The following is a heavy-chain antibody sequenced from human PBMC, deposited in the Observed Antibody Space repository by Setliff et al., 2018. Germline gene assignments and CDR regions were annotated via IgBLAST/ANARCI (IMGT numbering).Heavy chain of an antibody. CDR1: GYSISSGYH. J-gene: IGHJ6*03. Sequence: SETLSLTCAVSGYSISSGYHWAGIRQLPGKGLEWIGQIYTTWSTNYNPSLKSRVTISLDASKNEFSLRMTSATAADTAVYYCARVTGFFYVDAWGKGTTVTVSS. V-gene: IGHV4-38-2*01. D-gene: IGHD3-3*01. CDR2: IYTTWST. CDR3: ARVTGFFYVDA.